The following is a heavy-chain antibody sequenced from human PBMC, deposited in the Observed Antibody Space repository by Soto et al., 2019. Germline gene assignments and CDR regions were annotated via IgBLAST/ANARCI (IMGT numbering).Heavy chain of an antibody. J-gene: IGHJ5*02. CDR1: GGSFSGYY. CDR2: INHSGST. D-gene: IGHD1-1*01. V-gene: IGHV4-34*01. Sequence: PSETLSLTCAVYGGSFSGYYWGWIRQPPGKGLEWIGEINHSGSTNYNPSLKSRVTISVDTSKNQFSLKLSSVTAADTAVYYCARDTEGTGWFDPWGQGTLVTVSS. CDR3: ARDTEGTGWFDP.